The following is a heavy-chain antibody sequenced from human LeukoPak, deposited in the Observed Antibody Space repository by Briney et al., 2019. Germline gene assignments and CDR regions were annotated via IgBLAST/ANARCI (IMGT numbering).Heavy chain of an antibody. Sequence: PSETLSLTCTVSGDSISSYYWSWVRQPAGKGLEWIGRIHPSGSTNYNPSLKSRVTLSVDTPKNQFSLKLSSVTAADTAVYYCARGPPPDFDYWGRGTLVTVSS. V-gene: IGHV4-4*07. CDR3: ARGPPPDFDY. CDR2: IHPSGST. CDR1: GDSISSYY. J-gene: IGHJ4*02.